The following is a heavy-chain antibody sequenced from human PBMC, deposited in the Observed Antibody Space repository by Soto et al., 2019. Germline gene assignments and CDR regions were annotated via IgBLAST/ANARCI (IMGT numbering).Heavy chain of an antibody. CDR1: GFTFTSSA. CDR3: AAETYFFSGYARNDFYI. Sequence: GSSVKVSCKASGFTFTSSAVQWVRQARGQRLEWIGWIVVGSGNTNYAQKFQERVTITRDMSTSTAYMELSSLRSEDTAVYYCAAETYFFSGYARNDFYIRAQRATVTVS. CDR2: IVVGSGNT. D-gene: IGHD3-3*01. J-gene: IGHJ3*02. V-gene: IGHV1-58*01.